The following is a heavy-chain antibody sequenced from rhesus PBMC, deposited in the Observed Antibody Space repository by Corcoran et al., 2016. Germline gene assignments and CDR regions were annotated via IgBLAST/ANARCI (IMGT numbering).Heavy chain of an antibody. Sequence: QVQLQESGPGLVKPSSTLSPPCPVSGGFLIAYYLWSRIRQPPGKGLEWLGYIYGGSGSTSYNPSLKNRVTISKDTSKNQFSLKLTSVTAADTAVYYCARGNYAGGYLDYWGQGVLVTVSS. CDR1: GGFLIAYYL. V-gene: IGHV4-143*01. CDR2: IYGGSGST. CDR3: ARGNYAGGYLDY. D-gene: IGHD4-17*01. J-gene: IGHJ4*01.